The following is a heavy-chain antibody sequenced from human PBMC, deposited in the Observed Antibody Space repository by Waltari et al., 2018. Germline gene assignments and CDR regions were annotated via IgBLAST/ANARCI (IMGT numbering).Heavy chain of an antibody. D-gene: IGHD1-26*01. CDR2: SIPVYGTP. V-gene: IGHV1-69*12. CDR3: AKRIVGGPFDV. CDR1: GGTFGPSA. Sequence: QVHLVQSGAEVRKPGSSVKVSCEASGGTFGPSATSRVQQAPGQGLEWMGGSIPVYGTPNYAQKFQGRVNVAADELTTTAYMELSSLRSDDTAVYYCAKRIVGGPFDVWGQGTMVTVSS. J-gene: IGHJ3*01.